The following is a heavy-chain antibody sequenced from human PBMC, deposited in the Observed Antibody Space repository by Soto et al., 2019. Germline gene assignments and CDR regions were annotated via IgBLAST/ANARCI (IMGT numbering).Heavy chain of an antibody. J-gene: IGHJ4*02. D-gene: IGHD1-1*01. CDR1: GFTFDDYG. CDR3: ARGVRYNWNGGFDY. V-gene: IGHV3-20*04. Sequence: GGSLRLSCAASGFTFDDYGMSWVRQAPEKGLEWVSGINWNARSTGYADSVKGRFTISRDSAKNSLYLQMDSLRAEDTALYYCARGVRYNWNGGFDYWGQGTLVTVSS. CDR2: INWNARST.